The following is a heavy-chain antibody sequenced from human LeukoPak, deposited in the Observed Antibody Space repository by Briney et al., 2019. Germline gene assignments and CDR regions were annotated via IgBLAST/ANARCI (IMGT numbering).Heavy chain of an antibody. D-gene: IGHD6-19*01. V-gene: IGHV4-59*01. CDR1: GGSISSYY. CDR3: ARVIAVAGGEFDY. J-gene: IGHJ4*02. Sequence: PSETLSLTCTVSGGSISSYYWSWIRQPQGKGLEWIGYIYYSGSTNYNPSLKSRVTISVDTSKNQFSLKLSSVTAADTAVYYCARVIAVAGGEFDYWGQGTLVTVSS. CDR2: IYYSGST.